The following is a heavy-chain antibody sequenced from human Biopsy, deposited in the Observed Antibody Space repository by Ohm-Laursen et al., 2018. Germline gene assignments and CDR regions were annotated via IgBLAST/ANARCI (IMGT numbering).Heavy chain of an antibody. CDR1: GFTFHTYA. D-gene: IGHD3-3*01. V-gene: IGHV3-23*01. J-gene: IGHJ5*01. CDR3: VKQWGGYDFDS. Sequence: SLRLSCAASGFTFHTYAMNWVRKAPRKGQGWVAHIDVSDYNTYYEDSVRGRFTISRDNSKQMLHLEITSLTADDSAVYYCVKQWGGYDFDSWGQGTLVAVSS. CDR2: IDVSDYNT.